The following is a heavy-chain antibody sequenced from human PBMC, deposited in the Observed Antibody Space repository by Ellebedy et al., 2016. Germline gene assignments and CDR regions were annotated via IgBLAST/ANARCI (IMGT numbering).Heavy chain of an antibody. CDR3: ARSYGETTTVEDALGY. CDR2: IYHSGIT. D-gene: IGHD4-11*01. J-gene: IGHJ4*02. V-gene: IGHV4-38-2*02. Sequence: GSLRLSXTVSGYSISSGYFWAWIRQTPGKGLEWIGSIYHSGITFYNPSLKNRVTISVATAKNQFSLNLSSVTAADTAVYYCARSYGETTTVEDALGYWGQGSLVTVSS. CDR1: GYSISSGYF.